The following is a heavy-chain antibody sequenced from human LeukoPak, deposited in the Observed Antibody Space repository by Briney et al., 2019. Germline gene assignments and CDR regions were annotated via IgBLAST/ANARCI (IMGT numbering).Heavy chain of an antibody. CDR1: GFNCSIHS. Sequence: GGPRTLPYTAPGFNCSIHSVSGPRQRPGTGREGVSAISGSGYTPFIENSEKARFTISRDNSKKTLYLQVNSLRAEDTAVYFCAKELTTERTPGVDSWGEGTPDPLSS. CDR2: ISGSGYTP. J-gene: IGHJ4*02. CDR3: AKELTTERTPGVDS. V-gene: IGHV3-23*01. D-gene: IGHD4-17*01.